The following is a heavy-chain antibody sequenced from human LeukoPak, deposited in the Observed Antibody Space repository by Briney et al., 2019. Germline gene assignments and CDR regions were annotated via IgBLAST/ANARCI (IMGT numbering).Heavy chain of an antibody. V-gene: IGHV4-39*07. CDR3: ASTMYYYDTTVYSNFDY. D-gene: IGHD3-22*01. J-gene: IGHJ4*02. CDR2: IFYTGTT. CDR1: GGSISSRSYY. Sequence: PSETLSLTCTVSGGSISSRSYYWGWIRQPPGKGPEWIGSIFYTGTTNYNPSLQSRVTISMDTSKNQFSLKLSSVTAADTAVYYCASTMYYYDTTVYSNFDYWGQGALVTVSS.